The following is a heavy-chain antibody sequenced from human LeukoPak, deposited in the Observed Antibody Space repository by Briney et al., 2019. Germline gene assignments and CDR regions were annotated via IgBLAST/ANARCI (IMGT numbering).Heavy chain of an antibody. CDR1: GYTFTSYG. D-gene: IGHD3-10*01. CDR2: ISAYNGNT. J-gene: IGHJ5*02. V-gene: IGHV1-18*01. Sequence: ASVRVSCKASGYTFTSYGISWVRQAPGQGLEWMGWISAYNGNTNYAQTLQGRVTMTTDTYTSTAYMELRSLRYDDTAVYYCARAPYGSGSYYNPNWFDPWGQGTLVTVSS. CDR3: ARAPYGSGSYYNPNWFDP.